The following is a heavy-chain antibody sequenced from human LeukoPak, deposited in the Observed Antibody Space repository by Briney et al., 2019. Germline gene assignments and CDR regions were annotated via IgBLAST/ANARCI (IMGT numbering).Heavy chain of an antibody. D-gene: IGHD1-26*01. Sequence: GGSLRLSCAASGFTFSSYAMSWVRQAPGKGLEYVSAISSNGGSTYYANSVKGRFTISRDNSKNTLYLQMNSLRVEDTAVYYCARGVGATIYWGQGTLVTVSS. J-gene: IGHJ4*02. CDR3: ARGVGATIY. CDR1: GFTFSSYA. CDR2: ISSNGGST. V-gene: IGHV3-64*01.